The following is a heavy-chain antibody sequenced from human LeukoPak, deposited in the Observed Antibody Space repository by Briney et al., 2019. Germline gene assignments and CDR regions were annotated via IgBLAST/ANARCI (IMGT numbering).Heavy chain of an antibody. CDR1: GGSISSGSYY. CDR2: IYTSGST. J-gene: IGHJ4*02. V-gene: IGHV4-61*02. Sequence: PSETLSLTCTVSGGSISSGSYYWSWIRQPPGKGLEWIGRIYTSGSTNYNPSLKSRVTISVDTSKNQFSLKLSSVTAADTAVYYCARELWFGELLDYWGQGTLVTVSS. CDR3: ARELWFGELLDY. D-gene: IGHD3-10*01.